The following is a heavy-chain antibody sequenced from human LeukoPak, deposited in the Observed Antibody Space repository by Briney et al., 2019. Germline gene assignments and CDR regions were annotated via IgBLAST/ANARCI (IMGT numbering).Heavy chain of an antibody. CDR1: GFTFSSYS. CDR2: ISSSSSYI. D-gene: IGHD7-27*01. V-gene: IGHV3-21*01. CDR3: ARYTGDGAFDI. Sequence: GGSLRLSCAASGFTFSSYSMNWVRQAPGKGLEWVSSISSSSSYIYYADSVKGRFTISRDNAKDSLYLQMNSLRAEDTAVYYCARYTGDGAFDIWGQGTMVTVSS. J-gene: IGHJ3*02.